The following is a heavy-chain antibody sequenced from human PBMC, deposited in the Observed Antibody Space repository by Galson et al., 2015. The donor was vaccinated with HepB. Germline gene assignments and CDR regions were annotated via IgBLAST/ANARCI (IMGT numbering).Heavy chain of an antibody. CDR1: GFIVSDSY. CDR3: RVWLVNDAFDV. V-gene: IGHV3-66*01. D-gene: IGHD6-19*01. Sequence: SLRLSCAASGFIVSDSYMSWVRRAPGKGLEWVSLSHPEGDAGYADSVKGRFTVSRDTSKNTLYLQMNSLRADDTAVYYCRVWLVNDAFDVWGQGTMVTVSS. CDR2: SHPEGDA. J-gene: IGHJ3*01.